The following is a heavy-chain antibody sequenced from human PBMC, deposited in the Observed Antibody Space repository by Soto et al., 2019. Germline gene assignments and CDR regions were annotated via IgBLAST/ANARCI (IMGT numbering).Heavy chain of an antibody. CDR2: IIPIFGTA. D-gene: IGHD6-19*01. CDR1: GGTFSSYA. Sequence: AASVKVSCKASGGTFSSYAISWVRQAPGQGLEWMGGIIPIFGTANYAQKFRGRVTITADESTSTAYMELSSLRSEDTAVYYCASLYSSGFDYWGQGTLVTVSS. V-gene: IGHV1-69*13. J-gene: IGHJ4*02. CDR3: ASLYSSGFDY.